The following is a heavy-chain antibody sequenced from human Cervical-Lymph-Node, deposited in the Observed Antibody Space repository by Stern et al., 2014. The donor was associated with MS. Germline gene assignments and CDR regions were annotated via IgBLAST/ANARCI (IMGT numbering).Heavy chain of an antibody. Sequence: QLVQSGAEVKKPGSSVKVSCQTSGGTFNTFAIGWVRQAPGQGLEWMGGITPLFDATNYAQKFQGILTITADESTRTVYMELSSLRFDDTAMYYCARGDSEAPIYYFDYWGQGTLVTVSS. D-gene: IGHD2-21*01. V-gene: IGHV1-69*01. CDR3: ARGDSEAPIYYFDY. CDR1: GGTFNTFA. CDR2: ITPLFDAT. J-gene: IGHJ4*02.